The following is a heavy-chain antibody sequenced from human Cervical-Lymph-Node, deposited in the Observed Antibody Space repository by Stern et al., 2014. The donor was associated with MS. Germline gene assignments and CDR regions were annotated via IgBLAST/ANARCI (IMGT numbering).Heavy chain of an antibody. V-gene: IGHV1-2*04. D-gene: IGHD4-17*01. CDR2: INPNNGDT. CDR1: GYTFTAYY. Sequence: VQLVESGAEVKKPGASVSVSCKASGYTFTAYYLHWVRQAPGHGLEWMGWINPNNGDTKYAQNFQGWVTMTRDTSISTAYMDLSSLTSDDTAIYYCARDLGTVTTPGDYWGQGTLVTGSS. J-gene: IGHJ4*02. CDR3: ARDLGTVTTPGDY.